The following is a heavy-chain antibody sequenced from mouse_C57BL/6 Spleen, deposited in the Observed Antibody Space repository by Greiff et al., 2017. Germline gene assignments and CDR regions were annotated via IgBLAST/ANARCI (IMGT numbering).Heavy chain of an antibody. V-gene: IGHV14-2*01. CDR2: IDPADGET. CDR1: GFNIKDYY. Sequence: VQLQQSGAELVKPGASVKLSCTASGFNIKDYYMHWVKPRTEQGLEWLGRIDPADGETKYAPKFQGKATITADTSSNTADLQLSSLTSEDTAVYYCASPLRLCSIDYWGQGTSGTVSS. J-gene: IGHJ4*01. D-gene: IGHD1-1*01. CDR3: ASPLRLCSIDY.